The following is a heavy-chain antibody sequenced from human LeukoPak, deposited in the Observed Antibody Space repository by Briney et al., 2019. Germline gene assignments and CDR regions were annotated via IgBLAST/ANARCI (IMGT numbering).Heavy chain of an antibody. D-gene: IGHD3-10*01. J-gene: IGHJ4*02. CDR2: ISGSGGST. CDR1: GFTFNAFA. Sequence: QPGRSLRLSCAASGFTFNAFAMSWVRQAPGKGLEWVSSISGSGGSTYYADSVKGRFTISRDNSKNTLYLRMSSLRVEDTAVYYCAKHWFYDSGLDSWGQGTLVTVSS. CDR3: AKHWFYDSGLDS. V-gene: IGHV3-23*01.